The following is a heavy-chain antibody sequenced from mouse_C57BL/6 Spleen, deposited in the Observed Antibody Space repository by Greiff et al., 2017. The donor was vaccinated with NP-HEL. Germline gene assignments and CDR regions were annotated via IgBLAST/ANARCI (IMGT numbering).Heavy chain of an antibody. J-gene: IGHJ3*01. CDR2: IYPGGGYT. CDR3: ARYDYGSRGFAY. Sequence: VQRVESGAELVRPGTSVKMSCKASGYTFTNYWIGWAKQRPGHGLEWIGDIYPGGGYTNYNEKFKGKATLTADKSSSTAYMQFSSLTSEDSAIYYCARYDYGSRGFAYWGQGTLVTVSA. D-gene: IGHD1-1*01. V-gene: IGHV1-63*01. CDR1: GYTFTNYW.